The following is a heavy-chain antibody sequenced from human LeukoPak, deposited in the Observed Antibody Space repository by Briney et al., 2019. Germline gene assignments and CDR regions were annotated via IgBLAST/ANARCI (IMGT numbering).Heavy chain of an antibody. V-gene: IGHV5-51*01. CDR2: IYPGDSDT. J-gene: IGHJ6*03. D-gene: IGHD2-15*01. Sequence: GESLKISCKGSGYSFTNYWIGWVRQMPGKGLEWMGIIYPGDSDTRYSPSFQGQVTISADKSISTAYLQWSSLKASDTAMYYCARHRHYGYCSGGSCYYWDYYYYYMDVWGKGTTATVSS. CDR3: ARHRHYGYCSGGSCYYWDYYYYYMDV. CDR1: GYSFTNYW.